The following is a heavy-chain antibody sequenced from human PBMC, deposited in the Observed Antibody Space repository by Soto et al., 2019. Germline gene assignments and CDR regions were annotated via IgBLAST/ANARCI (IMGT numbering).Heavy chain of an antibody. J-gene: IGHJ4*02. CDR2: ISGSGGST. Sequence: LRLSFAASGFTFSSYAMSWVRQAPGKGLEWVSAISGSGGSTYYADSVKGRLTISRDNSKNTLYLQMNSLRAEDTAVYYCAKAPPLHYYDSSGYTTAGFDYWGQGTLVTVSS. D-gene: IGHD3-22*01. CDR3: AKAPPLHYYDSSGYTTAGFDY. V-gene: IGHV3-23*01. CDR1: GFTFSSYA.